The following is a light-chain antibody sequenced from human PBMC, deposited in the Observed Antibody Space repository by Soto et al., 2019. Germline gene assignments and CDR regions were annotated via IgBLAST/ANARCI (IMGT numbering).Light chain of an antibody. J-gene: IGLJ2*01. Sequence: QSVLTQPASVSGSPGQSITISCTGTSSDVGSYNLVSWYQQHPGKAPKLMIYEGSKRPSGVSNRFSGSKSGNTASLTISGLQAEDEADYYCCSYAGTYNLVFGGGTKLTVL. V-gene: IGLV2-23*01. CDR2: EGS. CDR3: CSYAGTYNLV. CDR1: SSDVGSYNL.